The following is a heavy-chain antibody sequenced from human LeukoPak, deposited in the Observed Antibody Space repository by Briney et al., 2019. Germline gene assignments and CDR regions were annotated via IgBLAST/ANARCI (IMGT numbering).Heavy chain of an antibody. V-gene: IGHV3-23*01. J-gene: IGHJ3*02. CDR3: ASEGVYNSEPGDAFDI. CDR1: GFTFSSYA. D-gene: IGHD1-1*01. Sequence: GGSLRLSCAASGFTFSSYAMSWVRQAPGKGLEWVSAISGSGGSTYYADSVKGRFTISRDNSKNTLYLQMNSLRAEDTAVYYCASEGVYNSEPGDAFDIWGQGTMVTVSS. CDR2: ISGSGGST.